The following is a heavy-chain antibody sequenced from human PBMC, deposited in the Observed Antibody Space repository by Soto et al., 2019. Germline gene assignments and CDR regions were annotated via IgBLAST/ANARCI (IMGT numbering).Heavy chain of an antibody. Sequence: DSVKVSCKASGYTFTSYHIHRVRQAPGQGLEWMGITNPSGGSTNYAQKSQGRVSMTREMSTSTVYMELSTLRSDDTAVHYCAPSGEWGYCRVGSCYSQYYDMDVWGQGTTVPVSS. CDR3: APSGEWGYCRVGSCYSQYYDMDV. V-gene: IGHV1-46*01. CDR1: GYTFTSYH. J-gene: IGHJ6*02. D-gene: IGHD2-15*01. CDR2: TNPSGGST.